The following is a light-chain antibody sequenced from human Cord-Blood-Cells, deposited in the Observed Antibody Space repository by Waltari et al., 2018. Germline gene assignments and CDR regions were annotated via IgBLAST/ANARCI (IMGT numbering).Light chain of an antibody. CDR1: QSVSSN. CDR2: GAS. CDR3: QQYNNWPIT. J-gene: IGKJ5*01. Sequence: EIAMTQSPATLSVSLGERATPSCRASQSVSSNLAWYQQKPGQAPRLLIYGASTRATGIPARFSGSGSGTEFTLTISSLQSEDFAVYYCQQYNNWPITFGQGTRLEIK. V-gene: IGKV3-15*01.